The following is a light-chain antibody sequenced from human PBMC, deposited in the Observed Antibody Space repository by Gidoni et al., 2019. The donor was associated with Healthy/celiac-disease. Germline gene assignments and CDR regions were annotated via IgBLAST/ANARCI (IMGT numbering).Light chain of an antibody. CDR1: SLRSYY. V-gene: IGLV3-19*01. CDR2: SKN. J-gene: IGLJ1*01. CDR3: NARDSSGNHRYV. Sequence: SSELTQDPAVSVALGQTVRITCQGDSLRSYYASWYQQNPGQAPVLVIYSKNNRPSGIPDRFSGSSSGNTASLTITGSQAEDEADYYCNARDSSGNHRYVFGTGTKVTVL.